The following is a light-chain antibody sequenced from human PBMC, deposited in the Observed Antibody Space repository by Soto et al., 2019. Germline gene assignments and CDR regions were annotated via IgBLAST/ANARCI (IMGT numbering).Light chain of an antibody. V-gene: IGLV2-11*01. CDR1: SSDVGGYNY. Sequence: QSALTQPRSVSGSPGQSVTISCTGSSSDVGGYNYVSWYQQHPGKVPKLMIYDVTKRPSGVPDRFSGSKSGNTASLTISGLQAEDEADYYCCSYGDSYTYVFGTGTKLTVL. J-gene: IGLJ1*01. CDR3: CSYGDSYTYV. CDR2: DVT.